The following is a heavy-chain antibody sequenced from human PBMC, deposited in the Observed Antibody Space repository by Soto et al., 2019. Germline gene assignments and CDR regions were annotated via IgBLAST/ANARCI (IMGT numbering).Heavy chain of an antibody. D-gene: IGHD6-19*01. CDR1: GGSISSSSYY. CDR2: VYYSGTT. J-gene: IGHJ3*02. CDR3: ARSPMVGPVAENAFDI. Sequence: QLLLQESGPGLVKSSETLSLTCSVSGGSISSSSYYWNWIRQSPGKGLEWIGSVYYSGTTYYNPSLKRRVTISVDTYNEFSLKLSSGTAADTAYYFCARSPMVGPVAENAFDIWGQGTRVTVSS. V-gene: IGHV4-39*01.